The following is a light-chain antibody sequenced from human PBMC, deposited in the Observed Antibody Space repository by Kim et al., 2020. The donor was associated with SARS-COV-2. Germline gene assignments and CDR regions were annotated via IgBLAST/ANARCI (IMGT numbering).Light chain of an antibody. J-gene: IGLJ2*01. CDR1: SLRSYY. CDR3: NSRDSSGNHVV. V-gene: IGLV3-19*01. CDR2: GKN. Sequence: SSELTQDPAVSVALGQTARITCQGDSLRSYYASWYQQKPGQAPVLVIYGKNNRPSGIPDRFSGSSSGSTASLTITGAQAEDEADYYCNSRDSSGNHVVFGGGTKVTVL.